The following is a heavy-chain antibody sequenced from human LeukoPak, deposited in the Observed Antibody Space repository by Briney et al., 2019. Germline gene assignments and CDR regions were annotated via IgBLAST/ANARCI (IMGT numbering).Heavy chain of an antibody. CDR3: AREAIAAAVTYYYYYYGMDV. CDR2: ISSSGSTI. Sequence: GGSLRLSCAASGFTFSSYEMNWVRQAPGKGLEWVSYISSSGSTIYYADSVKGRFTISRDNAKTSLYLQMNSLRAEDTAVYYCAREAIAAAVTYYYYYYGMDVWGQGTTVTVSS. J-gene: IGHJ6*02. V-gene: IGHV3-48*03. D-gene: IGHD6-13*01. CDR1: GFTFSSYE.